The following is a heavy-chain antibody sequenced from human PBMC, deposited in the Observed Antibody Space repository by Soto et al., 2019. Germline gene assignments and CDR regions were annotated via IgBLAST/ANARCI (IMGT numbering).Heavy chain of an antibody. CDR1: GYILSDYC. CDR3: VRDLRRQWRRLDPESYTGMDV. Sequence: ASVKVSCKSSGYILSDYCIHWVRQAPGQGLEWLGWMKPDDGGPNYAQNFQGRVIMTRDTSTDTDYMELTRLTSDDTAVYFCVRDLRRQWRRLDPESYTGMDVWGQGTTVSVSS. J-gene: IGHJ6*02. CDR2: MKPDDGGP. D-gene: IGHD5-12*01. V-gene: IGHV1-2*02.